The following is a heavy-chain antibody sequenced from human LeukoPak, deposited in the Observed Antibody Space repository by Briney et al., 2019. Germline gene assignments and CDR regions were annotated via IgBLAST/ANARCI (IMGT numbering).Heavy chain of an antibody. D-gene: IGHD3-10*01. CDR2: IYYGGTT. CDR1: GGSISNDY. CDR3: ATSGGWYRFEY. Sequence: PSETLSLTCTVSGGSISNDYWSWIRQPPGKGLEWIGYIYYGGTTDYNPSLKSRVIISLDTSKNQISLKLSSATAADTAAYYCATSGGWYRFEYWGQGTLVTVSS. V-gene: IGHV4-59*08. J-gene: IGHJ4*02.